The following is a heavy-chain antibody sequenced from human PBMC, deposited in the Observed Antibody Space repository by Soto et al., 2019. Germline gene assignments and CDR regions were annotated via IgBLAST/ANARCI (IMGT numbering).Heavy chain of an antibody. CDR2: MYSGGST. J-gene: IGHJ3*01. D-gene: IGHD3-22*01. CDR1: GFTVFSNH. Sequence: PGGSLRLSCAASGFTVFSNHLSWFRQAPGKGLEWVSVMYSGGSTYYADSVKGRFTISRDNSKNTLYLQMNSLRAEDTAVYYCARERANRGYYNDFSGRPLNAFDVWGQGTMVTVSS. CDR3: ARERANRGYYNDFSGRPLNAFDV. V-gene: IGHV3-66*01.